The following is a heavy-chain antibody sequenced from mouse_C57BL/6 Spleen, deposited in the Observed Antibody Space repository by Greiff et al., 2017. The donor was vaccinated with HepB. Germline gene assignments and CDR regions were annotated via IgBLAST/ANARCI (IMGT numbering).Heavy chain of an antibody. D-gene: IGHD1-1*01. CDR1: GFTFSSYA. Sequence: EVQVVESGGGLVKPGGSLKLSCAASGFTFSSYAMSWVRQTPEKRLEWVATISDGGSYTYYPDNVKGRFTISRDNAKNNLYLQMSHLKSEDTAMYYCARDRGYYYGSSYYFDYWGQGTTLTVSS. V-gene: IGHV5-4*01. CDR3: ARDRGYYYGSSYYFDY. CDR2: ISDGGSYT. J-gene: IGHJ2*01.